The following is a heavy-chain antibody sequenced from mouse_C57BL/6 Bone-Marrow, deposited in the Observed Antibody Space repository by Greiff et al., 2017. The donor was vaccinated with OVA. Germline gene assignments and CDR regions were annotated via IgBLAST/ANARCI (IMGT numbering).Heavy chain of an antibody. V-gene: IGHV1-4*01. CDR2: INPSSGYT. CDR1: GYTFTSYT. CDR3: ARSHYGNYEDDY. J-gene: IGHJ2*01. Sequence: QVQLQQSGAELARPGASVKMSCKASGYTFTSYTMHWVKQRPGQGLEWIGYINPSSGYTKYNQKFKDKATLTADKSSSTAYMQLSSLTSEDSAVYYCARSHYGNYEDDYWGQGTTLTGSS. D-gene: IGHD2-1*01.